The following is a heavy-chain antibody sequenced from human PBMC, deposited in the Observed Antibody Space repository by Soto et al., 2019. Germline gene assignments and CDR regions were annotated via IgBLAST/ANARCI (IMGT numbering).Heavy chain of an antibody. CDR3: ARERIVATGVYFDY. CDR1: GFTVSSNY. V-gene: IGHV3-66*01. Sequence: EVQLVESGGGLVQPGGSLRLSCAASGFTVSSNYMSWVRQAPGKGLEWASVIYSGGSTYYADSVKGRFTISRDNSKNTLYLQMNSLRAEDTAVYYCARERIVATGVYFDYWGQGTLVTVSS. J-gene: IGHJ4*02. CDR2: IYSGGST. D-gene: IGHD5-12*01.